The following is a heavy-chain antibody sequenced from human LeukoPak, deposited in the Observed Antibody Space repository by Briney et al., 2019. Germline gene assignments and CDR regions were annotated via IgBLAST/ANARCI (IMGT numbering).Heavy chain of an antibody. D-gene: IGHD1-14*01. CDR3: AIPRAGKPYFDY. V-gene: IGHV1-18*01. CDR1: GYTFTSYG. Sequence: ASVKVSCKASGYTFTSYGISWVRQAPGQGLEWMGWISAYNGNTNYAQKLQGRVTMTTDTSTSTAYMELRSLRSDDTAVYYYAIPRAGKPYFDYWGQGTLVTVSS. J-gene: IGHJ4*02. CDR2: ISAYNGNT.